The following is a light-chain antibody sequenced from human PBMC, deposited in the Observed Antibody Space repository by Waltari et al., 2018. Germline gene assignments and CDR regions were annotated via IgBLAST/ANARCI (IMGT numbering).Light chain of an antibody. Sequence: EIVLTQSPGTLSLSPGERATLSCRASQRVSSSYLAWYQQKPGQAPRVLIHGASNRATGIPDRVSGSGSGTDFTLTISRLEPEDFAVYYCQQYGSSPWTFGQGTKVEIK. V-gene: IGKV3-20*01. CDR3: QQYGSSPWT. CDR1: QRVSSSY. J-gene: IGKJ1*01. CDR2: GAS.